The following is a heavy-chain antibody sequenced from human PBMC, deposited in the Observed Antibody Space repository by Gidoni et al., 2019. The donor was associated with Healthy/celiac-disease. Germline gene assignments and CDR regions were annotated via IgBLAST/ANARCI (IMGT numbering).Heavy chain of an antibody. CDR3: ARGVVRGVYYYYYGMDV. V-gene: IGHV4-34*01. D-gene: IGHD3-10*01. J-gene: IGHJ6*02. CDR1: GGSFSGYY. CDR2: INHSGST. Sequence: QVQLQQWGAGLLKPSETLSLTCAVYGGSFSGYYWSWIRQPPGKGLEWIGEINHSGSTNYNPSLKSRVTISVDTSKNQFSLKLSSVTAADTAVYYCARGVVRGVYYYYYGMDVWGQGTTVTVSS.